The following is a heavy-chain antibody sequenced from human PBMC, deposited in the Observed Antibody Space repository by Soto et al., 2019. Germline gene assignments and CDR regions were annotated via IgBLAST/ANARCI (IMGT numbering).Heavy chain of an antibody. D-gene: IGHD2-21*02. CDR3: AREGGYCAGDCYPGPYGMDV. V-gene: IGHV1-69*13. Sequence: ASVKVSCKASGYSFSTYALHWVRQAPGQGLEWMGGIIPIFGTANYAQKFQGRVTITADESTSTAYMELSSLRSEDTAVYYCAREGGYCAGDCYPGPYGMDVWGQGTTVTVSS. CDR1: GYSFSTYA. J-gene: IGHJ6*02. CDR2: IIPIFGTA.